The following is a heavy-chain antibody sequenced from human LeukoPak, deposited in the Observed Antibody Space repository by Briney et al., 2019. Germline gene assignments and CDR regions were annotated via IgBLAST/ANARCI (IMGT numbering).Heavy chain of an antibody. CDR1: GGSISSDNYY. V-gene: IGHV3-23*01. J-gene: IGHJ6*03. CDR3: AKDYRDYYHYYYMDG. D-gene: IGHD4-17*01. CDR2: ISGGGGTT. Sequence: PSETLSLTCTVSGGSISSDNYYWGWVRQAPGKGLEWVSTISGGGGTTYYADSVKGRFTISRDNSRNTLYLQMNSLRAEDTAVQYRAKDYRDYYHYYYMDGWGKGTTVTVSS.